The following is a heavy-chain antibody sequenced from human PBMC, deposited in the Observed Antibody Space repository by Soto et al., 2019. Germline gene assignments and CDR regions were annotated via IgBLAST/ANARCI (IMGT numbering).Heavy chain of an antibody. CDR3: ARATSYISSSGFDY. J-gene: IGHJ4*02. V-gene: IGHV4-30-4*01. CDR1: GGSISSGDYY. D-gene: IGHD6-13*01. Sequence: SETLSLTCTVSGGSISSGDYYWSWIRQPPGKGLEWIGYMYYSGSTYYNPSLKKRITISVNTSKNQFSLKLSSVTAADTAVYYCARATSYISSSGFDYWGQGTLVTVSS. CDR2: MYYSGST.